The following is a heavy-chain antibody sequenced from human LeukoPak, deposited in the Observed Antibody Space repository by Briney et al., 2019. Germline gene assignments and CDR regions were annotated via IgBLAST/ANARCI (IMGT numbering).Heavy chain of an antibody. V-gene: IGHV3-21*01. CDR2: ISSSSSYI. Sequence: GGSLRLSCAASGFTFSSYSMNWVRQAPGKGLEWVSSISSSSSYIYYADSVKGRFTISRDNSKNSLYLQMNSLRAEDTAVYYCGISMVRGVTPQVAFLIWAKGQWSPSPQ. CDR1: GFTFSSYS. J-gene: IGHJ3*02. D-gene: IGHD3-10*01. CDR3: GISMVRGVTPQVAFLI.